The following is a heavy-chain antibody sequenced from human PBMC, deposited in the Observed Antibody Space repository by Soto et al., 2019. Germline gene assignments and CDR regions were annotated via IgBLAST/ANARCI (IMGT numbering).Heavy chain of an antibody. CDR2: INHSGST. CDR1: GGSFSGYY. Sequence: QVQLQQWGAGLLKPSETLSLTCAVYGGSFSGYYWSWIRQPPGKGLEWVGEINHSGSTNYNPSLKSRVTISVDTSKNQLSQKLSSVTAADTAVYYCARDPFTEAGTSFDYWGQGTLVTVS. D-gene: IGHD6-19*01. CDR3: ARDPFTEAGTSFDY. J-gene: IGHJ4*02. V-gene: IGHV4-34*01.